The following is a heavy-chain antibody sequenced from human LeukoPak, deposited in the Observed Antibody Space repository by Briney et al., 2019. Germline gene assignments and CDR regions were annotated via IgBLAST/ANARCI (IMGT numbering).Heavy chain of an antibody. V-gene: IGHV4-59*01. Sequence: SETLSLTCTVSGGSISSYYWSWIRQPPGEGLEWIGYIYYSGSTNYNPSLKSRVTISVDTSKNQFSLKLSSVTAADTAVYYCARSDMVRGVIRIDYWGQGTLVTVSS. CDR2: IYYSGST. CDR1: GGSISSYY. CDR3: ARSDMVRGVIRIDY. D-gene: IGHD3-10*01. J-gene: IGHJ4*02.